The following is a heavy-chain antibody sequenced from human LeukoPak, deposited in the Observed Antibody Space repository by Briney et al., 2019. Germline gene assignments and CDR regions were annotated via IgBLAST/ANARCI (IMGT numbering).Heavy chain of an antibody. CDR3: AGDSGYISDY. Sequence: GGSLRLSCAASGFTVSSSYMSWVRQAPGKGLEWVSAIYSGGATYYADAVKGRFTISRDTSKNTLYLHMISLRAEDTAVVYCAGDSGYISDYWGQGTLVSVSS. D-gene: IGHD5-12*01. J-gene: IGHJ4*02. V-gene: IGHV3-66*01. CDR2: IYSGGAT. CDR1: GFTVSSSY.